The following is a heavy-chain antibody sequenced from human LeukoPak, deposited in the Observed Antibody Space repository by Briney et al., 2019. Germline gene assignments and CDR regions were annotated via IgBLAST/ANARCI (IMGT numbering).Heavy chain of an antibody. J-gene: IGHJ4*02. D-gene: IGHD5-12*01. CDR3: ARVVTRYSDPFDY. Sequence: SETLSLTCTVSGGSMINYYWSWIRLTPGKGLEWIAYAYHTGHTHYNPSLKSRATISLDTSKNQVSLKVNSVTAADTAVYYCARVVTRYSDPFDYWGQGTLVTVSS. CDR1: GGSMINYY. CDR2: AYHTGHT. V-gene: IGHV4-59*08.